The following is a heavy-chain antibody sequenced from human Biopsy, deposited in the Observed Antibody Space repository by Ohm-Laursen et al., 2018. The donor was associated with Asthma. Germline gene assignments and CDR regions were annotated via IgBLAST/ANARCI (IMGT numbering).Heavy chain of an antibody. CDR3: ARCQVGYSSGWSLLLKKIYYSGMDV. CDR1: GYSLTDLS. V-gene: IGHV1-24*01. J-gene: IGHJ6*02. Sequence: ASVKVSYKISGYSLTDLSMHWVRQAPGQGLEWMGGHDHEEGGTVNARRFRGRVTMTEDTSTDTAYMEVTSLRSEDTAIYYCARCQVGYSSGWSLLLKKIYYSGMDVWGQGTAVTVSS. D-gene: IGHD6-19*01. CDR2: HDHEEGGT.